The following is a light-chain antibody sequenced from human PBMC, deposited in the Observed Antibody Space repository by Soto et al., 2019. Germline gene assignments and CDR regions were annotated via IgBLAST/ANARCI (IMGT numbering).Light chain of an antibody. CDR2: ANT. CDR1: SSNIGAGFD. Sequence: QSVLTQPPSVSGAPGQRVTISCIGSSSNIGAGFDVNWYQQLPGTAPKLLIYANTNRPSGVPDRFSGSKSGTSASLAITGLQAEDEADYYCQSYDSGLSGYVFGAGTKLTVL. CDR3: QSYDSGLSGYV. J-gene: IGLJ1*01. V-gene: IGLV1-40*01.